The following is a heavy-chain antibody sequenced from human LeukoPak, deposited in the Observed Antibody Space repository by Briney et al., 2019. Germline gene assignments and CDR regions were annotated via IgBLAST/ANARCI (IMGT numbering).Heavy chain of an antibody. D-gene: IGHD3-10*01. V-gene: IGHV3-30-3*01. CDR2: ISYDGSNK. CDR3: ARAFYGSGSYYNYYYYGMDV. J-gene: IGHJ6*04. Sequence: GGSLRLSCAASGFTFSSYAMHWVRQAPGKGLEWVAVISYDGSNKYYADSVKGRFTISRDNSKNTLYLQMISLRAEDTAVYYCARAFYGSGSYYNYYYYGMDVWGKGTTVTVSS. CDR1: GFTFSSYA.